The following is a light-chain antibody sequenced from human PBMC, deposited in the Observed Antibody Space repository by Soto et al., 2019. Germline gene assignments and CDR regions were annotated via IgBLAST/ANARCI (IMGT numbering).Light chain of an antibody. CDR3: CSYAGGYTWV. CDR1: SSDVGNYNY. J-gene: IGLJ3*02. V-gene: IGLV2-11*01. CDR2: DVN. Sequence: QSALTQPRSVSGSPGQSVTISCTGTSSDVGNYNYVSWYQQHPGKAPKVMIYDVNKWPSGVPDRFSGSKSGNTASLTISGLQAEDEADYYCCSYAGGYTWVFGGGTKLTVL.